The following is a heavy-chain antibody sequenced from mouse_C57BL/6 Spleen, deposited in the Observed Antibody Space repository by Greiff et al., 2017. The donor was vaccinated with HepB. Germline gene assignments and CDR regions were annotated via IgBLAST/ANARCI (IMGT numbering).Heavy chain of an antibody. CDR2: INPSNGGT. Sequence: QVQLQQPGTELVKPGASVKLSCKASGYTFTSYWMHWVKQRPGQGLEWIGNINPSNGGTNYNEKFKSKATLTVDKSSSTAYMQLGSLTSEDSAVYYCARSDYYGNNWYFDVWGTGTTVTVSS. CDR3: ARSDYYGNNWYFDV. D-gene: IGHD2-1*01. CDR1: GYTFTSYW. J-gene: IGHJ1*03. V-gene: IGHV1-53*01.